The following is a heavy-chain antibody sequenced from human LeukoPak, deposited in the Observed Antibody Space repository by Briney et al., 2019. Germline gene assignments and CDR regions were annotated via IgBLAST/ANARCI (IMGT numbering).Heavy chain of an antibody. J-gene: IGHJ6*02. D-gene: IGHD1-1*01. V-gene: IGHV3-7*05. CDR3: AGGTGMDV. Sequence: GGSLRLSCTAFGVTFSSYWMSWVRRAPGKGLEWVAFIKQDGSEKYYVDFVKGRFSISRDNAKNSPYLQMNSLGADDTAVYYCAGGTGMDVWGQGTTVTVSS. CDR1: GVTFSSYW. CDR2: IKQDGSEK.